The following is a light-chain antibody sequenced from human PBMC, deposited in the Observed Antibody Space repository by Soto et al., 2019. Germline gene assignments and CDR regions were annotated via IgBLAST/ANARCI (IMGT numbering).Light chain of an antibody. CDR1: QSVSTSY. J-gene: IGKJ4*01. CDR3: QQSGSSPLT. Sequence: VMTKSPGTLSVSPGESAPLYCGNSQSVSTSYLAWYQKKTGQAPRLLIYGASSRATGIPDRFSGSVSGTAFTLTISRLEPEDGSVYDGQQSGSSPLTFGGGTKVDI. V-gene: IGKV3-20*01. CDR2: GAS.